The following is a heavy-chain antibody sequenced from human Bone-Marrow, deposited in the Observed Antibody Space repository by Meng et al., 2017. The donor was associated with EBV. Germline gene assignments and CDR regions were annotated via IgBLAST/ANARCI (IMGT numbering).Heavy chain of an antibody. CDR2: IYSGGST. J-gene: IGHJ4*02. D-gene: IGHD3-10*01. CDR1: GFTVSSNY. CDR3: ARGYNYGSGISYFDY. V-gene: IGHV3-53*01. Sequence: EVQLVESGXGWIQMXGCRRRXXXASGFTVSSNYMNWVRQAPGKGLEWGSGIYSGGSTYYADSVKGRFTISRDNSKNTLYVQMNSLRAEDTAVYYCARGYNYGSGISYFDYWGQVTLVTVSS.